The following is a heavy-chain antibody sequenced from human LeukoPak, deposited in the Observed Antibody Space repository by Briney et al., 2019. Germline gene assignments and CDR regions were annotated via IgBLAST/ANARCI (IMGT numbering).Heavy chain of an antibody. V-gene: IGHV1-18*01. Sequence: ASVKVSCKASGYTFTSYGISWVRQAPGQGLEWMGWISAYNGNTNYAQKLQGRVTMTTDKSTSTDYQELRSLRSDDTAVYYCARDSSSAVAGTLWFVPWGQGTLVTVSS. CDR2: ISAYNGNT. CDR1: GYTFTSYG. J-gene: IGHJ5*02. CDR3: ARDSSSAVAGTLWFVP. D-gene: IGHD6-19*01.